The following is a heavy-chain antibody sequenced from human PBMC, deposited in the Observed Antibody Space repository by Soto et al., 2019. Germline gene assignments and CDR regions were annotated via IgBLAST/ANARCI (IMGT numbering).Heavy chain of an antibody. CDR3: ARQSLYYDILPAPRNYGMDV. V-gene: IGHV5-10-1*01. Sequence: GESLKISCKGSGYSFTSYWISWVRQMPGKGLEWMGRIDPSDSYTNYSPSFQGHVTISADKSISTAYLQWSSLKASGTAMYYCARQSLYYDILPAPRNYGMDVWGQGTTVTVSS. D-gene: IGHD3-9*01. CDR1: GYSFTSYW. CDR2: IDPSDSYT. J-gene: IGHJ6*02.